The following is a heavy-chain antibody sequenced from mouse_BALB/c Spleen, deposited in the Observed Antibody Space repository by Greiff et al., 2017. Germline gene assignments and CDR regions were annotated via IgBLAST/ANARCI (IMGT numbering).Heavy chain of an antibody. Sequence: QVQLQQSAAELARPGASVKMSCKASGYTFTSYTMHWVKQRPGQGLEWIGYINPSSGYTEYNQKFKDKTTLTADKSSSTAYMQLSSLTSEDSAVYYGARRYGSKSAWFAYWGQGTLVTVSA. D-gene: IGHD1-1*01. CDR1: GYTFTSYT. V-gene: IGHV1-4*02. J-gene: IGHJ3*01. CDR2: INPSSGYT. CDR3: ARRYGSKSAWFAY.